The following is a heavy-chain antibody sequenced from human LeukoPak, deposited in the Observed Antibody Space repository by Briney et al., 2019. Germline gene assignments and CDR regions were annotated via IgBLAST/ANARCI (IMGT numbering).Heavy chain of an antibody. J-gene: IGHJ4*02. CDR2: ISWNSGSI. CDR3: AKGPMVRGVIGYFDY. Sequence: GRSLRLSCAASGFTFDDYAMHWVRQDPGKGLEWASGISWNSGSIGYADSVKGRFTISRDNAKNSLYLQMNSLRAEDMALYYCAKGPMVRGVIGYFDYWGQGTLVTVSS. CDR1: GFTFDDYA. D-gene: IGHD3-10*01. V-gene: IGHV3-9*03.